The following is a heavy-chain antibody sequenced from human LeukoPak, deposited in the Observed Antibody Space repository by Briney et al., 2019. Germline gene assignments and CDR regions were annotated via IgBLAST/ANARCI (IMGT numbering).Heavy chain of an antibody. D-gene: IGHD5-24*01. V-gene: IGHV3-48*03. Sequence: GGSLRLSCAASGFTFSSYEMNWVRQAPGKGLEWVSYIRSSGSTIYYADSVKGRFTISRDNAKHSLYLQMNSLRAEDTAVYYCASSNGRGWLQQYYFDYWGQGTLVTVSS. CDR2: IRSSGSTI. CDR3: ASSNGRGWLQQYYFDY. CDR1: GFTFSSYE. J-gene: IGHJ4*02.